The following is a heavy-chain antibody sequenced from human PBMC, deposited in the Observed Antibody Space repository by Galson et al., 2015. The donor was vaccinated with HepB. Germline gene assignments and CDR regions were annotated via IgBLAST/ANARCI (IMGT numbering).Heavy chain of an antibody. J-gene: IGHJ4*02. Sequence: SLRLSCAASGFTVSTYWMHWVRQAPGKGLIWVSRINVDGSFTNYADSVKGRFTISRDDAKNTLYLQMNSLRAEDTAVYFCARGGATGTYLDYWGQGALVSVSS. CDR3: ARGGATGTYLDY. D-gene: IGHD1-1*01. CDR2: INVDGSFT. CDR1: GFTVSTYW. V-gene: IGHV3-74*01.